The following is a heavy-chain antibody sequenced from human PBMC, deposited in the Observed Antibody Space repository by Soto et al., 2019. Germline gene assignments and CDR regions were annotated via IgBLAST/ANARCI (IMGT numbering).Heavy chain of an antibody. D-gene: IGHD5-18*01. CDR1: GYTFTGYY. Sequence: ASVKVSCKASGYTFTGYYMHWVRQAPGQRLEWMGWINANNGDTKYAQKFQGRVTMTRDTSTSTAYMELSRLRSEDTAVYYCARGLNGYLHYFDYWGQGTPVTVSS. CDR3: ARGLNGYLHYFDY. V-gene: IGHV1-2*02. CDR2: INANNGDT. J-gene: IGHJ4*02.